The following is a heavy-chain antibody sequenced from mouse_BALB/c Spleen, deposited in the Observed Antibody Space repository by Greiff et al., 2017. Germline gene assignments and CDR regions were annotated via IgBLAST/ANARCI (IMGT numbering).Heavy chain of an antibody. CDR3: ARGSITTATRFAY. D-gene: IGHD1-2*01. Sequence: VQLQQSGPGLVAPSQSLSITCTVSGFSLTSYGVHWVRQPPGKGLEWLGVIWAGGSTNYNSALMSRLSISKDNSKSQVFLKMNSLQTDDTAMYYCARGSITTATRFAYWGQGTLVTVSA. CDR1: GFSLTSYG. J-gene: IGHJ3*01. V-gene: IGHV2-9*02. CDR2: IWAGGST.